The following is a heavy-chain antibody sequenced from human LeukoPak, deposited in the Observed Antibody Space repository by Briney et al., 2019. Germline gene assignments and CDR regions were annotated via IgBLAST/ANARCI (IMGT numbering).Heavy chain of an antibody. Sequence: GGSLRLSCVASGFTFSGSWMHWVRQDPGKGLVWLSRINPDGSNTNYADSVKGRFTISRDNAKNSLYLQMSSLRAEDTAVYYCASFGILVSWGAFDIWGQGTMVTVSS. CDR2: INPDGSNT. V-gene: IGHV3-74*01. CDR3: ASFGILVSWGAFDI. CDR1: GFTFSGSW. D-gene: IGHD5/OR15-5a*01. J-gene: IGHJ3*02.